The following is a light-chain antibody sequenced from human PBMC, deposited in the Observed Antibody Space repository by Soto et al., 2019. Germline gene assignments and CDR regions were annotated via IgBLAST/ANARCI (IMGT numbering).Light chain of an antibody. CDR1: QSVSSSY. CDR3: QQYGSSPST. Sequence: EIVLTQSPDTLSLSPGERATLSCRASQSVSSSYLAWYQQKPGQAPRLLIYGASSRATGIPDRFSGSGSGTDFTLAISSLEPEDFAAYYCQQYGSSPSTFGQGTKLEIK. CDR2: GAS. V-gene: IGKV3-20*01. J-gene: IGKJ2*02.